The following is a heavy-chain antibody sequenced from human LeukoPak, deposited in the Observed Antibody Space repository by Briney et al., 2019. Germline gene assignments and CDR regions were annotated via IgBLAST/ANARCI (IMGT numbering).Heavy chain of an antibody. Sequence: PGGSLRLSCAASGFTVGNNQMTWVRQASGKGLEWVPLVYSGGTTRYADSVKGRFTISRDNPKNTVYLQMNSLRAEDTAVYYCATGSPGIAAAAGARNYWGQGTLVTVSS. CDR1: GFTVGNNQ. D-gene: IGHD6-25*01. V-gene: IGHV3-66*01. CDR3: ATGSPGIAAAAGARNY. CDR2: VYSGGTT. J-gene: IGHJ4*02.